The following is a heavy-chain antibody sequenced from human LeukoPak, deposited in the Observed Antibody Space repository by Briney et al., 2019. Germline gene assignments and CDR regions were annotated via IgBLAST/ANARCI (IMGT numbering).Heavy chain of an antibody. D-gene: IGHD3-10*01. CDR1: GFTFSSYA. Sequence: PGGSLRLSCAASGFTFSSYAMSWVRQSPGKGLEWVSAISGSGGSTYYADSVKGRFTISRDNSKNTLYLQMNSLRAEDTAVYYCASVNYGSGSYFGMDVWGQGTTVTVSS. V-gene: IGHV3-23*01. CDR3: ASVNYGSGSYFGMDV. CDR2: ISGSGGST. J-gene: IGHJ6*02.